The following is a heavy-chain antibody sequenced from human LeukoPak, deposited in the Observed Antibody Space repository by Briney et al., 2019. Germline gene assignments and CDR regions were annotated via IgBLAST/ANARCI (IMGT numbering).Heavy chain of an antibody. J-gene: IGHJ4*02. D-gene: IGHD6-19*01. CDR1: GFTFTSYG. CDR2: IRSDGSNK. Sequence: GALTLSCVAPGFTFTSYGMNWVRQAPGTGLEWMAFIRSDGSNKYYADSAKGRFTTSRDNSKNTLYLQMNSLRAEDTAVYYCARILDSAWGELGYWGQGTLVTVSS. CDR3: ARILDSAWGELGY. V-gene: IGHV3-30*02.